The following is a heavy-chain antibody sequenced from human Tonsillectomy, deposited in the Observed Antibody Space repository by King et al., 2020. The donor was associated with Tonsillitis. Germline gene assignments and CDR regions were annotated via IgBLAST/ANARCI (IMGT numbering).Heavy chain of an antibody. Sequence: LQLQESGPGLVKPSETLSLTCTVSGGSISSSSYFWGWIRQPPGKGLEWIGSIYYSGSTYYNPSLKSRVTISADTSKNQFSLKLTSVTAADTAVYYCASTAVATVYGFDYWGQGTLFTVSS. V-gene: IGHV4-39*07. D-gene: IGHD1-26*01. CDR1: GGSISSSSYF. CDR2: IYYSGST. CDR3: ASTAVATVYGFDY. J-gene: IGHJ4*02.